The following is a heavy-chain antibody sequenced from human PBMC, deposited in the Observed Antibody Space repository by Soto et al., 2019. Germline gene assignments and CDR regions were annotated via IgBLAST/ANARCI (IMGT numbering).Heavy chain of an antibody. Sequence: SVKVSCKASGGTFSSYAISWVRQAPGQGLEWMGGIIPIFGTANYAQKFQGRVTITADESTSTAYMELSSLRSEDTAVYYCARGHIVVVPAQAWFDPWGQGTLVNVSS. CDR3: ARGHIVVVPAQAWFDP. CDR2: IIPIFGTA. CDR1: GGTFSSYA. J-gene: IGHJ5*02. D-gene: IGHD2-2*01. V-gene: IGHV1-69*13.